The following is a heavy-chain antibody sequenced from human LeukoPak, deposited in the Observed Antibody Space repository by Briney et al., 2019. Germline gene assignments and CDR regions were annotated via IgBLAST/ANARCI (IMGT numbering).Heavy chain of an antibody. J-gene: IGHJ4*02. D-gene: IGHD1-26*01. CDR1: GYSISRGYY. V-gene: IGHV4-38-2*01. CDR3: ARPQPGGSGSYYFDY. Sequence: SETLSLTCAVSGYSISRGYYWGWIRQPPGKGLEWSGSIYHSGSTYYNPSLKSRVTISVDTSKIPISRRLSNVTAADTAVYYCARPQPGGSGSYYFDYWGQGTLVTVSS. CDR2: IYHSGST.